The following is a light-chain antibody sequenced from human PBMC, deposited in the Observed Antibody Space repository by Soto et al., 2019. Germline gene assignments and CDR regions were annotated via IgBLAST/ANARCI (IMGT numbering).Light chain of an antibody. Sequence: NSMLTQPHSVSESPGKTVTISCTRSSGTIVSNFVQWFQQRPGSVPTAVIFEDDQRPSGVPDRFSGSIDSSSNSASLTISGLKTEDEADYYCQSYDSSNVVFGGGTKLTVL. CDR3: QSYDSSNVV. CDR2: EDD. V-gene: IGLV6-57*03. J-gene: IGLJ2*01. CDR1: SGTIVSNF.